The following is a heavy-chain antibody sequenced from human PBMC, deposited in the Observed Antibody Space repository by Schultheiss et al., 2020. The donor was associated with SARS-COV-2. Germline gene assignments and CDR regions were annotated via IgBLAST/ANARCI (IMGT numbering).Heavy chain of an antibody. CDR1: GFTFSSYD. Sequence: GGSLRLSCAASGFTFSSYDMHWVRQATGKGLEWVSAIGTAGDTYYPDSVKGRFTISRDNSKNTLYLQLNSLRAEDTAVYYCARATYYDISTGHSLADGWYLDLWGRGTLVTVSS. CDR2: IGTAGDT. J-gene: IGHJ2*01. D-gene: IGHD3-9*01. V-gene: IGHV3-13*04. CDR3: ARATYYDISTGHSLADGWYLDL.